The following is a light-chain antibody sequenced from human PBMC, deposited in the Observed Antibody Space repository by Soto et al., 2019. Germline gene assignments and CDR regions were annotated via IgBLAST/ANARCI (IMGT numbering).Light chain of an antibody. CDR3: QQSYSTPRT. Sequence: DSQMTQSPSSLSASVGDRVTSSCRASQSISSYLNWYQQKPGKAPKLLIYAASSLQSGVPSRFSGSVSGTDFTLTISSLQPEDFATYYCQQSYSTPRTFGQGTKVDI. CDR1: QSISSY. CDR2: AAS. J-gene: IGKJ1*01. V-gene: IGKV1-39*01.